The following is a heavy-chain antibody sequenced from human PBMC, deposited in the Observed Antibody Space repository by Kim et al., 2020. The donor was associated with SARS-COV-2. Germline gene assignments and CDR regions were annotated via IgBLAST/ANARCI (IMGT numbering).Heavy chain of an antibody. Sequence: GGSLRLSCAASGFTFSSYAMSWVRQAPGKGLEWVSAISGSGGSTYYADSVKGRFTISRDNSKNTLYLQMNSLRAEDTAVYYCAKAVMIVVVMRTNSGMDVWGQGTTVTVSS. CDR1: GFTFSSYA. CDR2: ISGSGGST. J-gene: IGHJ6*02. D-gene: IGHD3-22*01. CDR3: AKAVMIVVVMRTNSGMDV. V-gene: IGHV3-23*01.